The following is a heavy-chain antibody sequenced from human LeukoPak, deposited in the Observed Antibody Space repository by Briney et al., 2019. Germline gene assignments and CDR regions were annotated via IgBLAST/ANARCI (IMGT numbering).Heavy chain of an antibody. CDR2: MSYEVNNE. CDR3: ARGLVAKISGIDY. V-gene: IGHV3-30-3*01. Sequence: PGGSLRLSCAASGFTFNSHAMHWVRQAPGRGLGWVAVMSYEVNNEYYADSVKGRFTISGDNSKNTLYLQMNSLGPEDTAVYYCARGLVAKISGIDYWGQGTLVTVSS. J-gene: IGHJ4*02. CDR1: GFTFNSHA. D-gene: IGHD5-12*01.